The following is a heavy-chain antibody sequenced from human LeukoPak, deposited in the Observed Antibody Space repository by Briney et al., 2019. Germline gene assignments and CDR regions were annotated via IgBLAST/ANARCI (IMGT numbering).Heavy chain of an antibody. J-gene: IGHJ4*02. CDR3: ARTPGIAVAGTGYFDY. CDR1: GFTFSDYY. Sequence: PGGSLRLSCAASGFTFSDYYMSWIRQAPGKGLEWVSYISSSGSTIYYADSVKGRFTISRDNSKNTVYLQMNSLRAEDTAVYYCARTPGIAVAGTGYFDYWGQGTPVTVSS. V-gene: IGHV3-11*01. D-gene: IGHD6-19*01. CDR2: ISSSGSTI.